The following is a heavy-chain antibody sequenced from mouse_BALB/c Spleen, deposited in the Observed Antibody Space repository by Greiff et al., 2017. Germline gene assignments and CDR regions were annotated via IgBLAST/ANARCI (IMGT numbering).Heavy chain of an antibody. J-gene: IGHJ3*01. V-gene: IGHV5-4*02. CDR1: GFTFSDYY. Sequence: EVKLVESGGGLVKPGGSLKLSCAASGFTFSDYYMYWVRQTPEKRLEWVATISDGGSYTYYPDSVKGRFTISRDNAKNNLYLQMSSLKSEDTAMYYCAREGPGAYWGQGTLVTVSA. CDR3: AREGPGAY. CDR2: ISDGGSYT.